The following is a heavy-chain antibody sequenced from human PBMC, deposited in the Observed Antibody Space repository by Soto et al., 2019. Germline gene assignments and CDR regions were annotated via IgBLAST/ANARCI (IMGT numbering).Heavy chain of an antibody. CDR1: GGTFGSYG. Sequence: ASVKVSCKASGGTFGSYGISWVRQAPGQGLEWLGGIIPIVDTTNHAQKFQGRVTFIADESTTTVYMELSSLKFEDTAVYYCAREGAITQSMDQWGRGTLVTVSS. D-gene: IGHD2-2*01. V-gene: IGHV1-69*13. CDR3: AREGAITQSMDQ. J-gene: IGHJ4*02. CDR2: IIPIVDTT.